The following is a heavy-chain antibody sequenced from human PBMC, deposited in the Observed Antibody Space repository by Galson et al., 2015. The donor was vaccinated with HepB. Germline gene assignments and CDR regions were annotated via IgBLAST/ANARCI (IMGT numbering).Heavy chain of an antibody. CDR1: GFTFSSSH. CDR2: ISHDGRHQ. CDR3: AKDGGGGDFLDY. J-gene: IGHJ4*02. V-gene: IGHV3-30*09. Sequence: SLRLSCAASGFTFSSSHIYWVRQAPGKGLEWVPLISHDGRHQYYLDSVKGRFAISRDNPKNTLYLVMNSLRPDDAAVYYCAKDGGGGDFLDYWGQGAPVTVSS. D-gene: IGHD4-17*01.